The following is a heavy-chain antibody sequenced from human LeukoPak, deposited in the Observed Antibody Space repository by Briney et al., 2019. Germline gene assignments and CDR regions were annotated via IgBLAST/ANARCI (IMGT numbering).Heavy chain of an antibody. J-gene: IGHJ5*02. V-gene: IGHV4-39*01. Sequence: SETLSLTCTVSGGSISSSAYSWGWIRQPPGKGLESIGNIYDSGSAYYNPSLKSRITLSVDTSNNQFSRRVTTVPAADTAGYYWATFGVESWGQGTLVTVSS. D-gene: IGHD3-10*01. CDR1: GGSISSSAYS. CDR3: ATFGVES. CDR2: IYDSGSA.